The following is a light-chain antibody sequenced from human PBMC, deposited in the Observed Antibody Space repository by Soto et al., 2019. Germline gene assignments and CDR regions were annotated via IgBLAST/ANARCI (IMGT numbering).Light chain of an antibody. CDR3: QQYGSAPRT. Sequence: EIVLTQSPGTLSLSPGERATLSCRASQSVINSYLAWYQQKPGQAPRLLMYGASRRATGIPDRFSGSASGTDFTLTISRLEPEDFEVYYCQQYGSAPRTLGQGTKVEIK. J-gene: IGKJ1*01. CDR2: GAS. V-gene: IGKV3-20*01. CDR1: QSVINSY.